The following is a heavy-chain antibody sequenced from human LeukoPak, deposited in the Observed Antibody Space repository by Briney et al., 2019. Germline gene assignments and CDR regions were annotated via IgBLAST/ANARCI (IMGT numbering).Heavy chain of an antibody. D-gene: IGHD3-10*01. Sequence: ASVKVSCKASGYTFTGYYMHWVRQAPGQGLEWMGWINPNSGGTNYAQKFQGRVTMTRDTSISTAYMELSRLRSDDTAVYYCARVAPGPITMVRGVIMLLENWFDPWGQGTLVTVSS. V-gene: IGHV1-2*02. CDR3: ARVAPGPITMVRGVIMLLENWFDP. CDR1: GYTFTGYY. J-gene: IGHJ5*02. CDR2: INPNSGGT.